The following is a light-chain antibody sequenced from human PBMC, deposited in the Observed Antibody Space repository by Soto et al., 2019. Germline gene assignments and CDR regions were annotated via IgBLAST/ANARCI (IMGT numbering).Light chain of an antibody. Sequence: DIQMTQSPSSLSASVGDRVTITCRASQSISSYLNWYQQTPGKAPKLLIYAASSLQSGVPSRFSGSGSGTDFTLTISSLQPEDVATYYCQQSYSTPLTFGGGTKVEIK. V-gene: IGKV1-39*01. J-gene: IGKJ4*01. CDR1: QSISSY. CDR2: AAS. CDR3: QQSYSTPLT.